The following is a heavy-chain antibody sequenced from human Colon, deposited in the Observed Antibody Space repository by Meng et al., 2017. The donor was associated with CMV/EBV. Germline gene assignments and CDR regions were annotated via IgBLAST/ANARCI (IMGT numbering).Heavy chain of an antibody. Sequence: SGFTLSDHYMDWVRQAPGKGLGWVGRIKTKPNSYVIQYAASVKGRFTISRDDSKNSLSLQMNSLETEDTAVYYCTREKLGGAAFDYWGQGTLVTVSS. J-gene: IGHJ4*02. CDR1: GFTLSDHY. CDR3: TREKLGGAAFDY. D-gene: IGHD3-16*01. CDR2: IKTKPNSYVI. V-gene: IGHV3-72*01.